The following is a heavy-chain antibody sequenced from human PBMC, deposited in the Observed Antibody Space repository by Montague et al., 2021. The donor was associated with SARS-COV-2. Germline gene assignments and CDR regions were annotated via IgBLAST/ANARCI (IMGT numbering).Heavy chain of an antibody. V-gene: IGHV4-39*01. J-gene: IGHJ3*02. CDR1: GGSVSSRSYY. CDR3: ARHPGSPKDAFDI. CDR2: IFYTGNT. Sequence: SETLSLTCTVSGGSVSSRSYYWGWIRQPPGKGLEWFGTIFYTGNTXYNPSLKSRITISIDRSKNQFSLKLTSVTAAGTSLYYCARHPGSPKDAFDIWGQGTMVTVSS.